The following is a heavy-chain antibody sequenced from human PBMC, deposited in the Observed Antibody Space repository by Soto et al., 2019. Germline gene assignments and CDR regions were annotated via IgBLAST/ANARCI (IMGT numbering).Heavy chain of an antibody. J-gene: IGHJ6*02. CDR2: ISYDGSNK. D-gene: IGHD3-22*01. CDR3: AKGMGLTTPNYYYGMDV. Sequence: SLRLSCAASGFTFSSYGMHWVRQAPGKGLEWVAVISYDGSNKYYADSVKGRFTISRDNSKNTLYLQMNSLRAEDTAVYYCAKGMGLTTPNYYYGMDVWGQGTTVTVSS. CDR1: GFTFSSYG. V-gene: IGHV3-30*18.